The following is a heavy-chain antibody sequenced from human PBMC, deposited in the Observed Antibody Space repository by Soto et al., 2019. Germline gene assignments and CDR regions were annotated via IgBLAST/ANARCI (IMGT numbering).Heavy chain of an antibody. CDR1: GGSISSYY. CDR3: ARHGAYGSGSSNWFDP. CDR2: IYDSGST. V-gene: IGHV4-59*08. J-gene: IGHJ5*02. D-gene: IGHD3-10*01. Sequence: QVQLQESGPRLVKPSETLSLTCTVSGGSISSYYWSWIRQPPGKGLEWIGYIYDSGSTNYNPSLMSRVTISVDTSKNQSSLKPSSVTAADTAVYYWARHGAYGSGSSNWFDPWGQGTLVTVSS.